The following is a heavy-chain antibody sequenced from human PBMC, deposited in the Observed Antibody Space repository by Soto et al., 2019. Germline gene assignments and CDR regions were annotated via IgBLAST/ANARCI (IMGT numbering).Heavy chain of an antibody. V-gene: IGHV1-69*01. CDR2: IIPIFDIT. CDR1: GGTFRSYS. Sequence: QVQLVQSGAEVKKPGSSVKVSCKASGGTFRSYSISWVRQAPGQELEWMGGIIPIFDITNYAQKFQGRVTITADESTCTAYMELSSLGSDDTAVYYCARPDEGGYSSSHHYYYALDVWGQGTTVTV. J-gene: IGHJ6*02. D-gene: IGHD3-22*01. CDR3: ARPDEGGYSSSHHYYYALDV.